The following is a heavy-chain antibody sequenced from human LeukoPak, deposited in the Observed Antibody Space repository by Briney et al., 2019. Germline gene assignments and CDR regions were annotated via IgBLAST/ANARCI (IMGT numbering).Heavy chain of an antibody. D-gene: IGHD1-14*01. CDR2: INHSGST. CDR3: ARGGVGRVDY. J-gene: IGHJ4*02. Sequence: SETLSLTCAVYGGSFSGYYWNWIRQPPGKGLEWIGEINHSGSTNNNPSLKSRVTISVDTSKNQFSLKLSSVTAADTAVYYCARGGVGRVDYWGQGTLVTVSS. CDR1: GGSFSGYY. V-gene: IGHV4-34*01.